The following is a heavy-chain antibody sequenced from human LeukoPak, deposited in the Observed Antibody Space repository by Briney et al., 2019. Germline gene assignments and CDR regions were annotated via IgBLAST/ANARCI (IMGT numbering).Heavy chain of an antibody. Sequence: PGGSLRLSCAASGFTFSNAWMNWVRQAPGKGLEWVSLIYSGGNTQYADSVKGRFIIFRDSSKNTLYLQMNSLRVEDTAVYYCATRAVAAPYWGQGTQVTVSS. CDR1: GFTFSNAW. V-gene: IGHV3-66*01. J-gene: IGHJ4*02. CDR3: ATRAVAAPY. D-gene: IGHD6-19*01. CDR2: IYSGGNT.